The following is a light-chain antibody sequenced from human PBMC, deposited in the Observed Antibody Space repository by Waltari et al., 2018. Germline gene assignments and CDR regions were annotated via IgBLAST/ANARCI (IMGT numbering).Light chain of an antibody. CDR3: QQNGTLPAT. V-gene: IGKV3-20*01. CDR2: ATS. J-gene: IGKJ4*01. Sequence: VLTQSPDTLSLSPGERATLSCRASQSVSTPFFLWYQQKPGQAPRLLIFATSSRATGIPDRFSGGGSGTDFTLTISRLGPEVFAVYYCQQNGTLPATFGGGTKVEIK. CDR1: QSVSTPF.